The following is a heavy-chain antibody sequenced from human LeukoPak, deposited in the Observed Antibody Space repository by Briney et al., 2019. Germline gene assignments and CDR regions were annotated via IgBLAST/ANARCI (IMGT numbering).Heavy chain of an antibody. CDR2: IYYSGST. CDR3: ASRVGSYYYGMDV. J-gene: IGHJ6*02. CDR1: GGSISRGVYY. D-gene: IGHD2-15*01. V-gene: IGHV4-30-4*01. Sequence: PSETLSLTCTVSGGSISRGVYYWSWIRPPPGKGLEWIGYIYYSGSTYYNPSLKSRVTISVDTSKNQFSLKLSSVTAADTAVYYCASRVGSYYYGMDVWGQGTTVTVSS.